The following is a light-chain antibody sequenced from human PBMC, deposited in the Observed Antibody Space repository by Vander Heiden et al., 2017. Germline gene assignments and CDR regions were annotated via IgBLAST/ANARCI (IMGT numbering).Light chain of an antibody. Sequence: DIVMTQSPDSLAVSLGDSATINCKSSQSVLSSSNNKNYLTWFQQKPGQPPKLLIYWASTRESGVPDRFSGSGSGTDFTLTISSLQAEDVAVYYCQQYYNIPRTFGQGTKVEIK. J-gene: IGKJ1*01. V-gene: IGKV4-1*01. CDR3: QQYYNIPRT. CDR1: QSVLSSSNNKNY. CDR2: WAS.